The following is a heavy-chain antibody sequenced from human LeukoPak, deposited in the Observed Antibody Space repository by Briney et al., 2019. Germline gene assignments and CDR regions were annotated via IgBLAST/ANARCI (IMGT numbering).Heavy chain of an antibody. V-gene: IGHV3-11*01. D-gene: IGHD3-22*01. CDR3: ARDQIVHDSSGYYSY. J-gene: IGHJ4*02. Sequence: GGSLRLSCAASGFTFSDYYMSWIRQAPGKGLEWVSYISSSGSTIYYADSVKGRFTISRDNAKSSLYLQMNSLRAEDTAVYYCARDQIVHDSSGYYSYWGQGTLVTVSS. CDR2: ISSSGSTI. CDR1: GFTFSDYY.